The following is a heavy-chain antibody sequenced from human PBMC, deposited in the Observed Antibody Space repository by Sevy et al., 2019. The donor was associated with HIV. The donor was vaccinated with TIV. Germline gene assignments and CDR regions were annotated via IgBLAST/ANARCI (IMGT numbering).Heavy chain of an antibody. J-gene: IGHJ4*02. D-gene: IGHD5-18*01. CDR1: GFSISTHA. CDR3: AAGDTAFLADLDF. V-gene: IGHV3-23*01. CDR2: ISATDGST. Sequence: GGSLRLSCGASGFSISTHAMNWVRQAPGRGLEWISGISATDGSTHYADSVKGRFTISRDNSKNTVHLQMNSLRAEDTALYYCAAGDTAFLADLDFWGQRTVVTVSS.